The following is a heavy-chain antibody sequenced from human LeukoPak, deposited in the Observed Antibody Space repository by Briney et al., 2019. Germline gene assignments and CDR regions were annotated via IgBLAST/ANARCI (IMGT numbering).Heavy chain of an antibody. CDR3: AKDLNWNDFDY. Sequence: PGGSLRLSCAASGFTFSSYSMNWVRQAPGKGLEWVSSISSSSSYIYYADSVKGRFTISRDNAKNSLYLQMNSLRAEDTAVYYCAKDLNWNDFDYWGQGTLVTVSS. CDR1: GFTFSSYS. V-gene: IGHV3-21*04. J-gene: IGHJ4*02. CDR2: ISSSSSYI. D-gene: IGHD1-20*01.